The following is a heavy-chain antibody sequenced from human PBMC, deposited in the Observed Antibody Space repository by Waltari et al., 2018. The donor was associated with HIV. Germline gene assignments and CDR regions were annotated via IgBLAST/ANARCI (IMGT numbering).Heavy chain of an antibody. Sequence: EVQLVESGGGRVRTGGALSVSSAAAALTSSSSSMHWGRQAPGKGLEWSSSISSSNYIYDADPVKGRFSINRDNPKNSMQLQMNTLRAEDAAVCYCERYACRAVAGSLGAFEIWGQGTMVTVSS. V-gene: IGHV3-21*01. CDR3: ERYACRAVAGSLGAFEI. CDR2: ISSSNYI. CDR1: ALTSSSSS. D-gene: IGHD2-15*01. J-gene: IGHJ3*02.